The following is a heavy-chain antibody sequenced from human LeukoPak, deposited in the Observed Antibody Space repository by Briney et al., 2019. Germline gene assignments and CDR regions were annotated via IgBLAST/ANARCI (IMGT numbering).Heavy chain of an antibody. CDR2: IIPILGIA. Sequence: SVKVSCKASGGTFSSYAIIWVRQAPGQGLEWMGRIIPILGIANYAQKFQGRVTITADKSTSTAYMELSSLRSEDTAVYYCASEDCSGGSCPLDYWGQGTLVTVSS. CDR3: ASEDCSGGSCPLDY. CDR1: GGTFSSYA. J-gene: IGHJ4*02. V-gene: IGHV1-69*04. D-gene: IGHD2-15*01.